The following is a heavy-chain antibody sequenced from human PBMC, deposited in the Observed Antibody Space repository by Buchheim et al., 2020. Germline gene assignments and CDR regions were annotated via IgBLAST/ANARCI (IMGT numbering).Heavy chain of an antibody. CDR3: ARDSSSWDATFDY. CDR2: ISSSSSYI. V-gene: IGHV3-21*03. CDR1: GFTFSSYS. D-gene: IGHD6-13*01. Sequence: EVQLVESGGGLVKPGGSLRLSCAASGFTFSSYSMNWVRQAPGKGLEWVSSISSSSSYIYFADSVKGRFTISRDNAKNSLSLQMNSLRAEDTAVYYCARDSSSWDATFDYWGQGTL. J-gene: IGHJ4*02.